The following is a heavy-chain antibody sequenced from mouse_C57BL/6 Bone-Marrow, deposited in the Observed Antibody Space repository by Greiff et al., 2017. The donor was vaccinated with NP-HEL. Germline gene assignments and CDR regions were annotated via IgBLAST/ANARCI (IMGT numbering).Heavy chain of an antibody. CDR1: GYTFTDYN. D-gene: IGHD1-1*01. J-gene: IGHJ3*01. CDR3: ATGRRTYYYGSSSWFAY. CDR2: INPNNGGT. V-gene: IGHV1-22*01. Sequence: VQLKESGPELVKPGASVKMSCKASGYTFTDYNMHWVKQSHGKSLEWIGYINPNNGGTSYNQKFKGKATLTLNKSSSTAYMELRSLTSEDSAVYYCATGRRTYYYGSSSWFAYWGQGTLVTVSA.